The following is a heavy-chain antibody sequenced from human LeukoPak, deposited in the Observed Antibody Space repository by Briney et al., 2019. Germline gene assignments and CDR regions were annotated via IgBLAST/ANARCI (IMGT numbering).Heavy chain of an antibody. CDR2: ISSSGSTI. J-gene: IGHJ4*02. CDR3: ARDGSGWYDY. D-gene: IGHD6-19*01. V-gene: IGHV3-48*03. Sequence: PGGSLRPSCAASGFTFSSYEMNWVRQAPGKGLEWVSYISSSGSTIYSADSVKGRFTISRDNAKNSLYLQMNSLRAEDTAVYYCARDGSGWYDYWGQGILVTVSS. CDR1: GFTFSSYE.